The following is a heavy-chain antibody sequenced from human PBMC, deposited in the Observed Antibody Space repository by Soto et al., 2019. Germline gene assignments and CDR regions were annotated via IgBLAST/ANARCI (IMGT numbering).Heavy chain of an antibody. CDR3: ARAYNWNSFWFDP. CDR2: IYYSGST. CDR1: GGSISSGDYY. Sequence: SETLSLTCTVSGGSISSGDYYWSWIRQPPGKGLEWIGYIYYSGSTYYNPSLKSRVTISVDTSKNQFSLKLSSVTAADTAVYYCARAYNWNSFWFDPWGQGTLVTVSS. V-gene: IGHV4-30-4*01. J-gene: IGHJ5*02. D-gene: IGHD1-7*01.